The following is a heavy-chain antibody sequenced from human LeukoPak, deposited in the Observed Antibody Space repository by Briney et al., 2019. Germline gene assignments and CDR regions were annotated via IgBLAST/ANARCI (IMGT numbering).Heavy chain of an antibody. J-gene: IGHJ4*02. Sequence: GGSLILSCAASGFTFSSYSMNWVRQAPGKGLEWVANIKQDGSEKYYVDSVKGRFTISRDNAKNSLYLQMNSLRAEDTAVYYCARELYDYVWGSYRYLPTTFDYWGQGTLVTVSS. CDR2: IKQDGSEK. CDR1: GFTFSSYS. V-gene: IGHV3-7*01. CDR3: ARELYDYVWGSYRYLPTTFDY. D-gene: IGHD3-16*02.